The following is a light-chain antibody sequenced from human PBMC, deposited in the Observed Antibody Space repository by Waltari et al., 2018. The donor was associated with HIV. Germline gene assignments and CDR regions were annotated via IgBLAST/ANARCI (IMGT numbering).Light chain of an antibody. J-gene: IGLJ2*01. CDR1: SNDVGNYDY. Sequence: QSALTQPASMSGPPGQSITISCTGASNDVGNYDYVSWYQQSPDKAPQLFIYDVIIRPSGVSRRFSGSKSGSAASLTISGLQPEDEADYYCASYSNSSPVLIGGGTKVTVL. CDR3: ASYSNSSPVL. CDR2: DVI. V-gene: IGLV2-14*03.